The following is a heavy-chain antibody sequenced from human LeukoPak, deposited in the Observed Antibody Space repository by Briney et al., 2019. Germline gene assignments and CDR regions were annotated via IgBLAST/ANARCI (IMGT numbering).Heavy chain of an antibody. J-gene: IGHJ4*02. CDR2: IYSCGST. D-gene: IGHD3-10*01. Sequence: GGSLRLSCAASGFTVSSNYMSWVRQAPGKGLEWVSVIYSCGSTYYADSVKGRFTISRDNSKNTLYLQMNSLRAEDTAVYYCAKDLLVVRTRYYYGSGSLDYWGQGTLVTVSS. CDR3: AKDLLVVRTRYYYGSGSLDY. V-gene: IGHV3-66*01. CDR1: GFTVSSNY.